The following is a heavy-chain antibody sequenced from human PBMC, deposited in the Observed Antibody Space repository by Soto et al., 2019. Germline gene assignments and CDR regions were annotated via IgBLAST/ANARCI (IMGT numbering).Heavy chain of an antibody. D-gene: IGHD6-6*01. J-gene: IGHJ4*02. V-gene: IGHV3-30*18. CDR1: GFTFSSYG. CDR2: ISYDGSNK. Sequence: PGGSLRLSCAASGFTFSSYGMHWVRQAPGKGLEWVAVISYDGSNKYYADSVKGRFTISRDNSKNTLYLQMNSLRAEDTAVYYCAKDLDSSSSFDYWGQGTLVTVSS. CDR3: AKDLDSSSSFDY.